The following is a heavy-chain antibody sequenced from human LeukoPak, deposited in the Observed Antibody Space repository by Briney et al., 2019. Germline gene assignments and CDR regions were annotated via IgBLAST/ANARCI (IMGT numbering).Heavy chain of an antibody. CDR1: GFTFSSYA. J-gene: IGHJ3*02. D-gene: IGHD3-10*01. CDR3: ARVKVMVRGPGAFDI. V-gene: IGHV3-30-3*01. Sequence: HPGGSLRLSCAASGFTFSSYAMHWVRQAPGKGLEWVAVISYDGSNKYYADSVKGRFTISRDNSKNTLYLQMNSLRAEDTAVYYCARVKVMVRGPGAFDIWGQGTMVTVSS. CDR2: ISYDGSNK.